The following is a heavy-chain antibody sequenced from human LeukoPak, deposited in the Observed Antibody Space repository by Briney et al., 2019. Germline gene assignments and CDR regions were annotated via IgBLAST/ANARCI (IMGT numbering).Heavy chain of an antibody. D-gene: IGHD7-27*01. CDR2: INPSGAT. CDR3: ARGLQLGNNWFDP. J-gene: IGHJ5*02. V-gene: IGHV1-46*01. Sequence: GASVKVSCKASGYTFTSYYMHWVRQAPGQGLEWMGIINPSGATDYAQKFQGRVTMTRDTSTSTVYMELSSLRSEDTAVCYCARGLQLGNNWFDPWGQGTLVTVSS. CDR1: GYTFTSYY.